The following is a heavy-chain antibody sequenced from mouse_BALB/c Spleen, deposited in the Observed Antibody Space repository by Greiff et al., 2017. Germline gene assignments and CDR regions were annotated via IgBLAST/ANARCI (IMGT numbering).Heavy chain of an antibody. CDR1: GFTFSAYY. CDR3: AREGDY. V-gene: IGHV5-4*02. Sequence: EVKVEESGGGLVKPGGSLKLSCAASGFTFSAYYMYWVRQTPEKRLEWVATISDGGSYTYYPDSVKGRFTISRDNAKNNLYLQMSSLKSEDTAMYYCAREGDYWGQGTSVTVSS. J-gene: IGHJ4*01. CDR2: ISDGGSYT.